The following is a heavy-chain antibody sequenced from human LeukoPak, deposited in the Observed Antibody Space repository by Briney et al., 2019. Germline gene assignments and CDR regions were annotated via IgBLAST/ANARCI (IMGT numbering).Heavy chain of an antibody. CDR3: AKAPPHSPFDD. J-gene: IGHJ4*02. CDR2: IWYDGSNK. V-gene: IGHV3-33*06. Sequence: PGGSLRLSCAASGFTFSSYGMHWVRQAPGKGLEWVAVIWYDGSNKYYADSVKGRFTISRDNSKNTLYLQMNSLTAEDTAVYYCAKAPPHSPFDDWGQGTLVTVSS. CDR1: GFTFSSYG.